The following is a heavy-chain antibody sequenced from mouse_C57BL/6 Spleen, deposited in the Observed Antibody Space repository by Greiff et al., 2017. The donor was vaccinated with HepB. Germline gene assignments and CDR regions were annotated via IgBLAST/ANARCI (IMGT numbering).Heavy chain of an antibody. V-gene: IGHV1-76*01. Sequence: QVQLQQSGAELVRPGASVKLSCKASGFTFTDYYINWVKQRPGQGLEWIARIYPGSGNTYYNEKFKGKATPTAEKSSSTAYMQLSSLTSEDSAVYFCARSDYGNPFDYWGQGTTLTVSS. D-gene: IGHD2-1*01. CDR2: IYPGSGNT. CDR1: GFTFTDYY. CDR3: ARSDYGNPFDY. J-gene: IGHJ2*01.